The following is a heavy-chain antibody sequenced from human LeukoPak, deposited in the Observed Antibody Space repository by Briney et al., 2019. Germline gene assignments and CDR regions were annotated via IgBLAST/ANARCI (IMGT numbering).Heavy chain of an antibody. CDR2: MNPNSGNT. J-gene: IGHJ4*02. V-gene: IGHV1-8*01. D-gene: IGHD6-25*01. Sequence: EASVKVSCKASGYTFTSYDINWVRQATGQGHEWMGWMNPNSGNTGYAQKFQGRVTMTRNTSISTAYMELSSLRSEDTAVYYCARGARSARLRSLDYWGQGTLVTVSS. CDR3: ARGARSARLRSLDY. CDR1: GYTFTSYD.